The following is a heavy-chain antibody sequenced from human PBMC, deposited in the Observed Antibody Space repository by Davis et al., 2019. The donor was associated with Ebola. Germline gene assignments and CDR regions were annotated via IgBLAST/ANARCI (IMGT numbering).Heavy chain of an antibody. CDR1: GGSISSGGYS. CDR2: IYYSGST. Sequence: MPSETLSLTCTVSGGSISSGGYSWSWIRQPPGKGLEWIGYIYYSGSTYYNPSLKSRVTISVDTSKNQFSLKLSSVTAADTAVYYCASFEYSSSFLVPTDYGMDVWGKGTTVTVSS. CDR3: ASFEYSSSFLVPTDYGMDV. J-gene: IGHJ6*04. V-gene: IGHV4-30-2*03. D-gene: IGHD6-6*01.